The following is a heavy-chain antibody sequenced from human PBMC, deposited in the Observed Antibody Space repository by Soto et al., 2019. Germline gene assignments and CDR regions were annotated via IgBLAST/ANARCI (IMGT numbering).Heavy chain of an antibody. CDR2: IFDSGTT. CDR1: GGSITSDYSC. Sequence: SETLSLTCTVSGGSITSDYSCWSWIRQPPGEGLEWIGHIFDSGTTYTNPSLRSQVAISLDTSKNHFSLTLSSVTAADKAVLYCGRGASWDKVHYWGQGALVTVSS. D-gene: IGHD1-26*01. V-gene: IGHV4-30-4*01. CDR3: GRGASWDKVHY. J-gene: IGHJ4*02.